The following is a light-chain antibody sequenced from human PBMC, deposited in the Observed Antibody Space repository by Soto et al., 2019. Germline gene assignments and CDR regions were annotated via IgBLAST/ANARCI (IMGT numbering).Light chain of an antibody. Sequence: QSALTQPPSASGSHGQSVTISCTGSSSDVGGYNYVSWYQQHPGKAPKLMIYEVSKRPSGVPDRFSGSKSGNTASLTVSGLQAGDGADYSCSSYAGTNVFFGGGPRLTVL. CDR1: SSDVGGYNY. V-gene: IGLV2-8*01. J-gene: IGLJ2*01. CDR2: EVS. CDR3: SSYAGTNVF.